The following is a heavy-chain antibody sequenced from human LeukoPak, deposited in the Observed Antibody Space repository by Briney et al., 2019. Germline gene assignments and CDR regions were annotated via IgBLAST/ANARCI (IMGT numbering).Heavy chain of an antibody. CDR3: ARDPATTYYYDP. Sequence: ASVKVSCKASGYTFTRYYIHWVRQAPGQGLESMGWINPNNGGTNYAQKFQGRVTMTRDTSISTAYMELSRLTSDDTAIYYCARDPATTYYYDPWGQGTLVTVSS. CDR1: GYTFTRYY. CDR2: INPNNGGT. V-gene: IGHV1-2*02. J-gene: IGHJ4*02. D-gene: IGHD3-22*01.